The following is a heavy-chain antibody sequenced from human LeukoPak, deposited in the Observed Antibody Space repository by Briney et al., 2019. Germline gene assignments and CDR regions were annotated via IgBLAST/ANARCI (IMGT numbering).Heavy chain of an antibody. J-gene: IGHJ4*02. CDR3: ARPLLWWPQVGYFDY. Sequence: ASVKVSCKASGYTFTGYYIHWVRQAPGQGLEWMGWINPNSGGTNYAQNFQGRVTMARDTSISTAYMELSRLTSDDTAVYYCARPLLWWPQVGYFDYWGQGTLVTVSS. CDR2: INPNSGGT. D-gene: IGHD4/OR15-4a*01. V-gene: IGHV1-2*02. CDR1: GYTFTGYY.